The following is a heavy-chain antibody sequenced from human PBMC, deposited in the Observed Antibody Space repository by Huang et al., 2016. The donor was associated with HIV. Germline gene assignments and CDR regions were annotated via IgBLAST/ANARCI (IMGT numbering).Heavy chain of an antibody. J-gene: IGHJ4*02. CDR3: ARTHMLKGSLDH. V-gene: IGHV5-51*03. CDR1: GYTFHTYW. CDR2: IHPADSAD. D-gene: IGHD3-16*01. Sequence: DVQLVQSGAEVKKSGESLKISCKGSGYTFHTYWIVWVRQMPGKGLEWMGVIHPADSADRNSPSFQGQVTISAAKSISTAYLQWNSLKASDTAIYYCARTHMLKGSLDHWGQGTMVNV.